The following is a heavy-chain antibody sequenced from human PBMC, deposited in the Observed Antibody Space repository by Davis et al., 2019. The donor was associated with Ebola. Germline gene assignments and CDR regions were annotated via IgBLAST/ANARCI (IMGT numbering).Heavy chain of an antibody. CDR1: GFTFSSYS. J-gene: IGHJ4*02. Sequence: GESLKISCAASGFTFSSYSMNWVRQAPGKGLEWVSSISRSSTYRDYADSVKGRFTISRDNAKNSLYLQMKSLRVEDTAIYYCARDKYWKLDYWGQGILVTVSS. CDR2: ISRSSTYR. V-gene: IGHV3-21*01. CDR3: ARDKYWKLDY. D-gene: IGHD1-1*01.